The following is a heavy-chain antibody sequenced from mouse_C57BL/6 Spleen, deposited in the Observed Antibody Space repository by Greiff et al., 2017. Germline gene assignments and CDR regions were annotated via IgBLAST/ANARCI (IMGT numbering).Heavy chain of an antibody. Sequence: EVQLQQSGPELVKPGASVKISCKASGYTFTDYYMNWVKQSHGKSLEWIGDINPNNGGTSYNQKFKGKATLTVDKSSSTAYMELRSLTSEDSAVYYCASSTTKLYFDYWGQGTTLTVSS. CDR3: ASSTTKLYFDY. CDR1: GYTFTDYY. V-gene: IGHV1-26*01. J-gene: IGHJ2*01. D-gene: IGHD1-3*01. CDR2: INPNNGGT.